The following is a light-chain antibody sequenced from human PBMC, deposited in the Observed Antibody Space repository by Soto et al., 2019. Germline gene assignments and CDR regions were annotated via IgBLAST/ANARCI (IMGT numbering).Light chain of an antibody. CDR2: EIT. Sequence: QSALSQPASVSGSPGQSITISCTGTSTDVGYYNYVSWYQQHPGQAPKLMISEITPRPSGVSDRFAGSKSGTTASLTISRLQAEEEAHYYGSSYTTAYTQVFGGGTQLTVL. V-gene: IGLV2-14*01. J-gene: IGLJ3*02. CDR1: STDVGYYNY. CDR3: SSYTTAYTQV.